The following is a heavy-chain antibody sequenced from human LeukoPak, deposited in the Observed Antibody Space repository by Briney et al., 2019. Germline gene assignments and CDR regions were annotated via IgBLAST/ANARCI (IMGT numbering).Heavy chain of an antibody. D-gene: IGHD5/OR15-5a*01. J-gene: IGHJ3*02. CDR3: SRGLSGALDI. CDR1: GDSVSSNSAG. Sequence: PSQTLSLTCAISGDSVSSNSAGWNWLRQSPSRGLEWLGKTYYRSKWYNHYAASVKSRISINPDTTNNQFSLHLNSVTPEDTAVYYCSRGLSGALDIRGQGTMVTVS. V-gene: IGHV6-1*01. CDR2: TYYRSKWYN.